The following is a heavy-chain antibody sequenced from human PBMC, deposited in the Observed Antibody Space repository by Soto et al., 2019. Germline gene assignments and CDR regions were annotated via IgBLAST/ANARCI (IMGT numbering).Heavy chain of an antibody. D-gene: IGHD3-3*01. CDR1: GYTFTGYY. CDR3: ARNPGSGYSHIDY. V-gene: IGHV1-2*02. CDR2: INPNSGGT. J-gene: IGHJ4*02. Sequence: ASVKVSCKASGYTFTGYYMHWVRQAPGQGLEWMGWINPNSGGTNYAQKFQGRVTMTRDTSISTAYMELSRLRSDDTAVYYCARNPGSGYSHIDYWGQGTLVTVSS.